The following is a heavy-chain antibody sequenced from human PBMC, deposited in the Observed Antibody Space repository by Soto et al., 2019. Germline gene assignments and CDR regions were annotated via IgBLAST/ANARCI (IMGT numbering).Heavy chain of an antibody. CDR1: GYTFTSYD. V-gene: IGHV1-8*01. CDR2: MNPNSGNT. J-gene: IGHJ3*02. D-gene: IGHD3-3*01. Sequence: ASVKVSCKASGYTFTSYDINWVRQATGQGLEWMGWMNPNSGNTGYAQKLQGRVTMTTDTSTSTAYMELRSLRSDDTAVYYCARSSLDFWSGFRIPRVPFDIWGQGTMVTVSS. CDR3: ARSSLDFWSGFRIPRVPFDI.